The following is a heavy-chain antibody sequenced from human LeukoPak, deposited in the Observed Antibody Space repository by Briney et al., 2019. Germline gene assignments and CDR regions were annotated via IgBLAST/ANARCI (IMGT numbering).Heavy chain of an antibody. Sequence: ASVKVSCKVSGYTLTELSMHWVRQATGQGLEWMGWMNPNSGNTGYAQKFQGRVTITRNTSISTAYMELSSLRSEDTAVYYCASGSTVTKVEYWGQGTLVTVSS. CDR3: ASGSTVTKVEY. CDR2: MNPNSGNT. CDR1: GYTLTELS. J-gene: IGHJ4*02. D-gene: IGHD4-17*01. V-gene: IGHV1-8*03.